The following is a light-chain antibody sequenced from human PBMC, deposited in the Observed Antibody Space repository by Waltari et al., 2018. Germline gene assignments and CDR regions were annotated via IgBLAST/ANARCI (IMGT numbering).Light chain of an antibody. CDR2: DAS. CDR1: QTVYTY. Sequence: ETVLTQSPATLSLSPGERATLSCRASQTVYTYLAWYQQKPGQAPRPLIYDASNRASGVPARFSGSGSGTDFTLTISSLEPEDFAVYYCLQRVSRPPWTFGQGTKVEL. CDR3: LQRVSRPPWT. J-gene: IGKJ1*01. V-gene: IGKV3-11*01.